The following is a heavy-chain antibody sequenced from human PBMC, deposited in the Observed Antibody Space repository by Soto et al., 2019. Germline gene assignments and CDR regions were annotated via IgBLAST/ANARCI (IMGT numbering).Heavy chain of an antibody. CDR3: ARDQELELRGHDAFDI. CDR1: GGTFSSYS. V-gene: IGHV1-69*06. D-gene: IGHD1-7*01. J-gene: IGHJ3*02. CDR2: IIPIFGTA. Sequence: SVKVSCKASGGTFSSYSISWVRQAPGQGLEWMGGIIPIFGTANYAQKFQGRVTITADKSTSTAYMELSSLRSEDTAVYYCARDQELELRGHDAFDIWGQGTMVTVSS.